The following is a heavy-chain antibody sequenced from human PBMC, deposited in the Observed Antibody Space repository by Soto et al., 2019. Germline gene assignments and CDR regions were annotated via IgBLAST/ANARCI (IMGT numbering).Heavy chain of an antibody. V-gene: IGHV3-64*01. D-gene: IGHD4-17*01. CDR1: GFTFSSYA. Sequence: EVPLVESGGGLVQPGGSLRLSCAASGFTFSSYAMHWVRQAPGKGLEYVSAISSNGGSTYYANSVKGRFTISRDNSKNTLYLQMGSLRAEDMAVYYCARVGGDSHYPYGMDVWGQGTTVTVSS. CDR2: ISSNGGST. CDR3: ARVGGDSHYPYGMDV. J-gene: IGHJ6*02.